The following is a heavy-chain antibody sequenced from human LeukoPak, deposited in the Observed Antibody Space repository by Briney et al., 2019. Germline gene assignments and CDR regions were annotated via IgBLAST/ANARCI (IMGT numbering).Heavy chain of an antibody. J-gene: IGHJ5*02. CDR2: ISYDGSTK. CDR3: ARSHDAYGDYGGPNWFDP. Sequence: GRSLRLSCAASGFTFSTYAMHWVRQAPGKGLEWVAVISYDGSTKYYADSVKGRFTISRDNAKNSLYLQMNSLRAEDTAVYYCARSHDAYGDYGGPNWFDPWGQGTLVTVSS. CDR1: GFTFSTYA. D-gene: IGHD4-17*01. V-gene: IGHV3-30*04.